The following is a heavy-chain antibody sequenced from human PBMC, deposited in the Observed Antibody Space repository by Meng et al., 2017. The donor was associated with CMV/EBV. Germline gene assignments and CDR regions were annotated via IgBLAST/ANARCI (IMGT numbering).Heavy chain of an antibody. V-gene: IGHV3-73*01. Sequence: GESLKISCAASGFTFSGSAMHWVRQASGKGLEWVGLIRSKANSYATAYAASVKGRFTISRDDSKNTAYLQMNSLKTEDTAVYYCTRRSSSNDYWGQGTLVTVSS. J-gene: IGHJ4*02. D-gene: IGHD6-6*01. CDR2: IRSKANSYAT. CDR1: GFTFSGSA. CDR3: TRRSSSNDY.